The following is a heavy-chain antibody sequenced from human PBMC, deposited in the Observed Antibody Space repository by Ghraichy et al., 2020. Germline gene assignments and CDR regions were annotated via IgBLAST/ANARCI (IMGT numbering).Heavy chain of an antibody. CDR2: ISRSSSTI. J-gene: IGHJ1*01. Sequence: GESLNISCAASGFTFSNYNMNWVRQAPGKGLEWVSYISRSSSTIYYADSVRGRFTIARDNAKNSLYLQMNSLRDEDTAVYYCARDTLDTAMVTTRYFQHWGQGTLVTVSS. CDR3: ARDTLDTAMVTTRYFQH. V-gene: IGHV3-48*02. CDR1: GFTFSNYN. D-gene: IGHD5-18*01.